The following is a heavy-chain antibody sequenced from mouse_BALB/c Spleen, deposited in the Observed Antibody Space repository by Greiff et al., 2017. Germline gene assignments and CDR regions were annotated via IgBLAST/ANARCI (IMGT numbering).Heavy chain of an antibody. CDR3: ARKVYGNYRYFDV. V-gene: IGHV1-80*01. D-gene: IGHD2-1*01. Sequence: VQLQQSGAELVRPGSSVKISCKASGYAFSSYWMNWVKQRPGQGLEWIGQIYPGDGDTKYNGKFKGKATLTADKSSSTAYMQLSSLTSEDSAVYFCARKVYGNYRYFDVWGAGTTVTVSS. CDR1: GYAFSSYW. CDR2: IYPGDGDT. J-gene: IGHJ1*01.